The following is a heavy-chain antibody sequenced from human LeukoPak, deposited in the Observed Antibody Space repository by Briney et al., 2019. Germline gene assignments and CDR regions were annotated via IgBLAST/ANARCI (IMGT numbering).Heavy chain of an antibody. CDR1: GGSISSYY. D-gene: IGHD1-14*01. J-gene: IGHJ4*02. Sequence: PSETLSLTCTVSGGSISSYYWSWIRQPPGKGLEWIGYIYYSGSTNYNPSLKSRVTISVDTSKNQFSLKLSSVTAADTAVYYCARLPGKRAIDYWGQGTLVTVSS. CDR3: ARLPGKRAIDY. V-gene: IGHV4-59*01. CDR2: IYYSGST.